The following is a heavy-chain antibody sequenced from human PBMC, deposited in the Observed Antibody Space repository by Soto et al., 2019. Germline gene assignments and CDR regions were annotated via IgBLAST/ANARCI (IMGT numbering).Heavy chain of an antibody. V-gene: IGHV5-51*01. CDR1: GYSFTSYW. CDR3: AKYGCSSTSCLEDNWFDP. Sequence: GGSLKIACKGSGYSFTSYWIGWVRQMPGKGLEWMGIIYPGDSDTRYSPSFQGQVTISADKSISTAYLQWSSLKASDTAMYYCAKYGCSSTSCLEDNWFDPWGQGTLVTVSS. CDR2: IYPGDSDT. D-gene: IGHD2-2*01. J-gene: IGHJ5*02.